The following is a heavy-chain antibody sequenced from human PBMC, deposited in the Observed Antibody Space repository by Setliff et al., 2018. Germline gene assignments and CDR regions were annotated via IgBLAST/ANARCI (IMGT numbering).Heavy chain of an antibody. CDR3: AREGVDTRSSTDYRYYMDV. J-gene: IGHJ6*03. Sequence: SVKVSCKASGGTFRSYGISWVRQAPGQGLEWMGGTIPSFGSTNYAQKFQDRVTIITDESTSTAYVELSSLRTEDTAVYYCAREGVDTRSSTDYRYYMDVWGKGTTVTV. V-gene: IGHV1-69*05. CDR1: GGTFRSYG. D-gene: IGHD5-18*01. CDR2: TIPSFGST.